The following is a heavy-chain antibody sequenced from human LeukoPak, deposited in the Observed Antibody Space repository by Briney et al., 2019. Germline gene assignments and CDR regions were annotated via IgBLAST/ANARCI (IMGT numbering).Heavy chain of an antibody. V-gene: IGHV3-21*01. CDR2: ISSSSSYI. Sequence: KSGGSLRLSCAASGFTFSSYSMNWVRQAPGKGLEWVSSISSSSSYIYYADSVKGRFTISRDNAKNSLYPQMNSLRAEDTAVYYCARGKYQLLAYYYYYYMDVWGKGTTVTVSS. J-gene: IGHJ6*03. D-gene: IGHD2-2*01. CDR1: GFTFSSYS. CDR3: ARGKYQLLAYYYYYYMDV.